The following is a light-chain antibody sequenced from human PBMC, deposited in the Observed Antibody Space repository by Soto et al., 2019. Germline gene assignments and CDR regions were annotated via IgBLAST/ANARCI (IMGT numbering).Light chain of an antibody. CDR1: QSVSSSY. Sequence: EIVLTQSPGTLSLSPGERATLSCRASQSVSSSYLDWYQQKPGQAPRLLIYGASSRATGIPDRLSGSGSGTDFTLTISRLEPEELGVYDCQQYGSSPPWTFGQGNKVEIK. CDR3: QQYGSSPPWT. CDR2: GAS. J-gene: IGKJ1*01. V-gene: IGKV3-20*01.